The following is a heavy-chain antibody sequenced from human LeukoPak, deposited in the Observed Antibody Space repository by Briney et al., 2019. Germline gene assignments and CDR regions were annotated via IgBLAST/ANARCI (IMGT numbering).Heavy chain of an antibody. CDR1: GGSISTYY. V-gene: IGHV4-59*08. CDR3: ATNRVGTYDRPFDI. J-gene: IGHJ3*02. D-gene: IGHD1-26*01. CDR2: IHYTGTT. Sequence: SETLSLTCTVSGGSISTYYWSWIRQPPGKGLEWIGDIHYTGTTKYNPSVKSRVTISIDTSKNQFSLELSSVTATDTAVYFCATNRVGTYDRPFDIWGQGTMVTVSS.